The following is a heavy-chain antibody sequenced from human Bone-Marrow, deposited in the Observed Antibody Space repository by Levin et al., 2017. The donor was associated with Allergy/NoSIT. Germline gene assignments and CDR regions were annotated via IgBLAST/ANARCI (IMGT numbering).Heavy chain of an antibody. V-gene: IGHV5-51*01. CDR3: ARQSGSYSYFSFVDY. D-gene: IGHD1-26*01. CDR2: IYPGDSDT. Sequence: KVSCKGSGYSFTSYWIGWVRQMPGKGLEWMGIIYPGDSDTRYSPSFQGQVTISADKSISTAYLQWSSLKASDTAMYYCARQSGSYSYFSFVDYWGQGTLVTVSS. J-gene: IGHJ4*02. CDR1: GYSFTSYW.